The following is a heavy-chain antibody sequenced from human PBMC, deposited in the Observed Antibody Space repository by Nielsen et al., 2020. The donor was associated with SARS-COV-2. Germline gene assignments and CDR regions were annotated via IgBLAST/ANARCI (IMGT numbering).Heavy chain of an antibody. CDR3: ARDQLVVPAAIGH. Sequence: GESLKISCAASGFPFSSYGMHWVRQAPGKGLEWVAVIWYDGSNKYYADSVKGRFTISRDNSKNTLYLQMNSLRAEDTAVYYCARDQLVVPAAIGHWGQGTLVTVSS. V-gene: IGHV3-33*08. CDR2: IWYDGSNK. D-gene: IGHD2-2*01. J-gene: IGHJ5*02. CDR1: GFPFSSYG.